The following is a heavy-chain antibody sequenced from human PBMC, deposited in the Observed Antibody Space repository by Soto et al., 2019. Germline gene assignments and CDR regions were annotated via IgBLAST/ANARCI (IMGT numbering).Heavy chain of an antibody. CDR3: ARVGYSSSSEEWDY. J-gene: IGHJ4*02. V-gene: IGHV3-30-3*01. CDR2: ISYDGSNK. D-gene: IGHD6-6*01. Sequence: LRLSCAASGFTFSSYAMHWVRQAPGKGLEWVAVISYDGSNKYYADSVKGRFTISRDNSKNTLYLQMNSLRAEDTAVYYCARVGYSSSSEEWDYWGQGTPVTVSS. CDR1: GFTFSSYA.